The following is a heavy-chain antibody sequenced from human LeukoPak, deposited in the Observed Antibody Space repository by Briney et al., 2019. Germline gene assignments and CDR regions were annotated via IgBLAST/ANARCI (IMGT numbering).Heavy chain of an antibody. CDR2: IWYDGSNK. J-gene: IGHJ4*02. CDR3: AKVTVTTAVFDY. D-gene: IGHD4-17*01. Sequence: SLRLSCAASGFTFXSYGMHWVRQAPGKGLEWVAVIWYDGSNKYYADSVKGRFTIPRDNSKNTLYLQMNSLRAEDTAVYYCAKVTVTTAVFDYWGQGTLVTVSS. V-gene: IGHV3-33*06. CDR1: GFTFXSYG.